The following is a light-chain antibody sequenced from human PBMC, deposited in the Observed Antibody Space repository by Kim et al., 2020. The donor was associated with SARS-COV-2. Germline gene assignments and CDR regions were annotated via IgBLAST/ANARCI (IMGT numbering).Light chain of an antibody. CDR2: DIS. J-gene: IGKJ4*01. CDR1: QSVRDH. Sequence: VSPEEGVTLSCRASQSVRDHFVAWYQHRPGQAPRLLIHDISTRATGIPARFSGSGSGTEFTLTISSLQSEDVAVYYCQHYSQWPLSFGGGTKLEI. CDR3: QHYSQWPLS. V-gene: IGKV3-15*01.